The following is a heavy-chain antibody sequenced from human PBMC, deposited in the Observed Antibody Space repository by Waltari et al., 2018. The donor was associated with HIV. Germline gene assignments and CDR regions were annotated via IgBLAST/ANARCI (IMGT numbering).Heavy chain of an antibody. D-gene: IGHD1-26*01. CDR1: GYTFNTYG. CDR3: ARDSQVGRHNYYYYGMDV. V-gene: IGHV1-18*01. CDR2: ISNYNGKT. Sequence: QVRLVQSGAEMKKPGASVKVSCEASGYTFNTYGVSWVRQAPGQGPEWMGWISNYNGKTYYAQNVQGRVSMTTDTATSTAHMELRDLTSDDTAVYYCARDSQVGRHNYYYYGMDVWGQGTPVTVSS. J-gene: IGHJ6*02.